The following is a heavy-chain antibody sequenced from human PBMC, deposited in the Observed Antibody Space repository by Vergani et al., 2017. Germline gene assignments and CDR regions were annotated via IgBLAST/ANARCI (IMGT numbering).Heavy chain of an antibody. Sequence: QVQLQQWGAGLLKPSETLSLTCAVYGGSFSGYYWSSTRPPPGNALEWIGEINHSGSTNYNPSLKSRVTISVDTSKNQFSLKLSSVTAADTAVYYCAGGRAAAGIDYWGQGTLVTVSS. J-gene: IGHJ4*02. CDR1: GGSFSGYY. CDR3: AGGRAAAGIDY. D-gene: IGHD6-13*01. V-gene: IGHV4-34*01. CDR2: INHSGST.